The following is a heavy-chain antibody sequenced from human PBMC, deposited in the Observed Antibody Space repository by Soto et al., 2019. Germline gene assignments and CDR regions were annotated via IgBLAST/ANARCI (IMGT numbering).Heavy chain of an antibody. CDR3: ARLFSSRNHGYSYGAVDY. J-gene: IGHJ4*02. Sequence: SVKVSCKASGGTFSSYAISWVRQAPGQGLEWMGGIIPIFGTANYAQKFQGRVTITADESTSTAYMELSSLRSEDTAVYYCARLFSSRNHGYSYGAVDYWGQGTVVTVSS. V-gene: IGHV1-69*13. CDR2: IIPIFGTA. CDR1: GGTFSSYA. D-gene: IGHD5-18*01.